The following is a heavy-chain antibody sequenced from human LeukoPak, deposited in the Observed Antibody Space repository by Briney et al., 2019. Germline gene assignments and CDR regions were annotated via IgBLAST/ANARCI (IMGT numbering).Heavy chain of an antibody. V-gene: IGHV3-74*01. D-gene: IGHD3-9*01. CDR1: GFSFSNTW. CDR3: ARDRPLFYDILTGYCDY. Sequence: GGSLRLSCAASGFSFSNTWMHWVRQAPGKGLVWVSHIKSDGSTTTYADSVKGRFTISRDNAKNTLYLQMNSLRAEDTAVYYCARDRPLFYDILTGYCDYWGQGTLVTVSS. CDR2: IKSDGSTT. J-gene: IGHJ4*02.